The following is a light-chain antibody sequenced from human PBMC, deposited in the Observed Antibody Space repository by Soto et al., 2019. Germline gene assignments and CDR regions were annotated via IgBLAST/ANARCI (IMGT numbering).Light chain of an antibody. Sequence: EIVLTQSPGTLSLSPGERATISCRASQSVSSSYLDWYQQKPGQAPRLLIYGASSRATGIPDRFSGSGSGTDFTLTISRLEPEDFAVYYCQQYGSSPRTFGQGTKVEIK. CDR1: QSVSSSY. J-gene: IGKJ1*01. CDR2: GAS. V-gene: IGKV3-20*01. CDR3: QQYGSSPRT.